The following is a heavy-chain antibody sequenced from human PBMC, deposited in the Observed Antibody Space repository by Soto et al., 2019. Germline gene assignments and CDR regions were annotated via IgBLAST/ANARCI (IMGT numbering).Heavy chain of an antibody. CDR3: ARDRDGSSWYPYYYYGMDV. J-gene: IGHJ6*02. V-gene: IGHV1-69*13. CDR2: IIPIFGTA. Sequence: SVKVSCKASGGTFSSYAISWVRQAPGQGLEWMGGIIPIFGTANYAQKFQGRVTITADESTSTAYMELSSLRSEDTAVYYCARDRDGSSWYPYYYYGMDVWGQGTTVTVSS. D-gene: IGHD6-13*01. CDR1: GGTFSSYA.